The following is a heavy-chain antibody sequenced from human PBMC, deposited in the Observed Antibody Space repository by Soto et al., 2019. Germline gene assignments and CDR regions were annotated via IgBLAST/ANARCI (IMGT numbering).Heavy chain of an antibody. J-gene: IGHJ6*02. CDR2: MNPNSGNT. Sequence: ASVKVSCKASGYTFTSYDINWVRQATGQGLEWMGWMNPNSGNTGYAQKFQGRVTMTRNTSISTAYMELSSLRSEDTAVYYCAREDETNYGDYYYYYGMDVWGQGTTVTVPS. V-gene: IGHV1-8*01. CDR3: AREDETNYGDYYYYYGMDV. D-gene: IGHD4-17*01. CDR1: GYTFTSYD.